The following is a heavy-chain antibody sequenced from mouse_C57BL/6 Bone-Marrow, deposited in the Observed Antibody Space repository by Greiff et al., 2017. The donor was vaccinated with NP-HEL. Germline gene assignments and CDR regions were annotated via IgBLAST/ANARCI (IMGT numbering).Heavy chain of an antibody. CDR3: ARDSNSYYAMDY. CDR2: IYPGSGST. CDR1: GYTFTSYW. V-gene: IGHV1-55*01. J-gene: IGHJ4*01. D-gene: IGHD2-5*01. Sequence: QVQLQQPGAELVKPGASVKMSCKASGYTFTSYWITWVKQRPGQGLEWIGDIYPGSGSTNYNEKFKSKATLTVDTSSSTATMQLSSLTSEDSAVYYCARDSNSYYAMDYWGQGTSVTVSS.